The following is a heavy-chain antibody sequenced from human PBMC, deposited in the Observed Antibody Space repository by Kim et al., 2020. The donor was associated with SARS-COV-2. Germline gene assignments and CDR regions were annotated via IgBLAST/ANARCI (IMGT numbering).Heavy chain of an antibody. CDR2: ISSSSSYT. J-gene: IGHJ4*02. D-gene: IGHD3-9*01. Sequence: GGSLRLSCAASGFTFSDYYMSWIRQAPGKGLEWVSYISSSSSYTKYADSVKGRFTISRDNAKNSLYLQMNSLRAEDTAVYYCARDLTLRYFDWLFFDYWGQGTLVTVSS. CDR3: ARDLTLRYFDWLFFDY. V-gene: IGHV3-11*06. CDR1: GFTFSDYY.